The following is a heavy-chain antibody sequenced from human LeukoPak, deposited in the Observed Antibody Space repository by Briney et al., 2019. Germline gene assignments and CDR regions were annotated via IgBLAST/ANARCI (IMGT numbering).Heavy chain of an antibody. V-gene: IGHV3-7*03. D-gene: IGHD3-22*01. Sequence: GGSLRLSCAASGFTFSSYWMSWVRQAPGKGLEWVANIKQDGSEKYYVDSVKGRFTISRDNAKNSLYLQMNSLRAEDTAVYYCAKHLYYYDSSQPYWGQGTLVTVSS. J-gene: IGHJ4*02. CDR3: AKHLYYYDSSQPY. CDR1: GFTFSSYW. CDR2: IKQDGSEK.